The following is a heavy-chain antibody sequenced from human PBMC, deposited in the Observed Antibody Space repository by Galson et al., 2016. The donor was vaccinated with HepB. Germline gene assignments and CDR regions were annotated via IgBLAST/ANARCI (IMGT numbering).Heavy chain of an antibody. CDR2: IDGPTPNT. D-gene: IGHD6-19*01. CDR3: TTWLSHHFDY. J-gene: IGHJ4*02. V-gene: IGHV3-23*01. CDR1: GFTFRNYA. Sequence: SLRLSCAASGFTFRNYALSWVRRAPGKGLEWVSHIDGPTPNTHYAYSVRGRFSIYLYNSRDTLYLQMDSLTAEDSAIYYCTTWLSHHFDYWGQGTRVTVSS.